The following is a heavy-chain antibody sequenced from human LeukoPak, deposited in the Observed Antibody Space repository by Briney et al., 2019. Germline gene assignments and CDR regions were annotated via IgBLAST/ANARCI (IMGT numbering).Heavy chain of an antibody. CDR2: ISAYNGDT. J-gene: IGHJ4*02. CDR1: GYTFTSHG. D-gene: IGHD2-15*01. V-gene: IGHV1-18*01. CDR3: ARGYCSGGSCSPLDY. Sequence: ASVNFSCKASGYTFTSHGISWVRQAPGQGLEWMGWISAYNGDTNYVQKLQGRVTMTTDTSTSTASMELRSLRSDDTAVYYCARGYCSGGSCSPLDYWGQRTLVTVSS.